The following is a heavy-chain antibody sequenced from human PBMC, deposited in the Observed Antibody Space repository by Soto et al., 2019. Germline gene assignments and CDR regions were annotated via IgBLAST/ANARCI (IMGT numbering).Heavy chain of an antibody. J-gene: IGHJ5*02. D-gene: IGHD2-2*01. CDR1: GGSISRSSYY. V-gene: IGHV4-39*07. CDR2: IYYSGSS. Sequence: QLQLQESGPGLVKPSETLSLTCTVSGGSISRSSYYWGWIRQPPGKGLEWIGNIYYSGSSYYNPSLQSRLTISVDTTKNQFSLQLKSMTAADTAVYYCAKLSCTSSTCYFPGWFDPWGQGTLVTVSS. CDR3: AKLSCTSSTCYFPGWFDP.